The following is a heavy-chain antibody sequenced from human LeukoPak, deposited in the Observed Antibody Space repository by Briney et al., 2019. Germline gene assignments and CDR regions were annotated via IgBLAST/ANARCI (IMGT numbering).Heavy chain of an antibody. CDR2: IYHSGST. J-gene: IGHJ5*02. Sequence: SEPLSLTCAVYGGSFSVYYWSWIRQPPGKGLEWIGEIYHSGSTNYNPSLKSRVTISVDTSKSQFSLKLSSVTAADTAVYYCASSIVVVTATREGWFDPWGQGTLVTVSS. CDR3: ASSIVVVTATREGWFDP. V-gene: IGHV4-34*01. CDR1: GGSFSVYY. D-gene: IGHD2-21*02.